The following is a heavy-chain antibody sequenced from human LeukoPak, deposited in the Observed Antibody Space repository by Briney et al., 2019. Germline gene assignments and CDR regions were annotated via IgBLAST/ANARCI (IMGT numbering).Heavy chain of an antibody. V-gene: IGHV3-7*01. CDR3: ARDQYSYGLYYFDY. CDR2: IKQDGSEK. D-gene: IGHD5-18*01. Sequence: GGSLRLSCAASGFTFSSYGMSWVRQAPGKGLEWVANIKQDGSEKYYVDSVKGRFTISRDNAKNSLYLQMNSLRAEDTAVYYCARDQYSYGLYYFDYWGQGTLVTVSS. CDR1: GFTFSSYG. J-gene: IGHJ4*02.